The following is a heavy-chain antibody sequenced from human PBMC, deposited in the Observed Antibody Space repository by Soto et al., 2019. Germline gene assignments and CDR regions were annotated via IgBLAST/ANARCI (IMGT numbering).Heavy chain of an antibody. CDR1: GFTFTSSA. Sequence: SVKVSCKASGFTFTSSAVQWVRQARGQRLEWIGWIVVGSGNTNYAQKFQERVTITRDMSTSTAYMELSSLRSEDTAVYYCAAEINVAYYYDSSGSPGFDYWGQGTLVTVSS. CDR2: IVVGSGNT. J-gene: IGHJ4*02. CDR3: AAEINVAYYYDSSGSPGFDY. D-gene: IGHD3-22*01. V-gene: IGHV1-58*01.